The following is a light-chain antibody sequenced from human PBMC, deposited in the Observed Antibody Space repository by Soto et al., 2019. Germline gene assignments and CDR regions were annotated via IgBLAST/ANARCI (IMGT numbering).Light chain of an antibody. Sequence: EIVMTQSPATLSVSPGERATLSCRASQSVSSNLAWYQQKPGQAPRLLIYGASTRATGIPARFSGSGSGKAFTLPISSLQSEDFAGYYCQQYNNWPPYTFGQGTKLEIK. CDR1: QSVSSN. V-gene: IGKV3-15*01. CDR3: QQYNNWPPYT. J-gene: IGKJ2*01. CDR2: GAS.